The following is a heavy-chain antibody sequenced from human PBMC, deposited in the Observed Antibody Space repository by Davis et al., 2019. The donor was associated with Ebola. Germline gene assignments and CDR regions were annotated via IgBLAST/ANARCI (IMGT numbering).Heavy chain of an antibody. Sequence: GESLKISCAASGFIFSNYGMHWVRQIPGKGLEWVAVIWYDDRNKFNTDSVKGRFTISRDNFQNTVYLEMNSLRVEDTAVYYCARHGYSGHDYQAYFYGLDVWGQGTTVTVSS. J-gene: IGHJ6*02. CDR3: ARHGYSGHDYQAYFYGLDV. CDR2: IWYDDRNK. V-gene: IGHV3-33*01. D-gene: IGHD5-12*01. CDR1: GFIFSNYG.